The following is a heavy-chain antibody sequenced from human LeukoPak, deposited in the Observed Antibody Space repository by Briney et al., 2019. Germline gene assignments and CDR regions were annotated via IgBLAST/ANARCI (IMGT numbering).Heavy chain of an antibody. D-gene: IGHD3-10*02. J-gene: IGHJ6*04. CDR1: GFPFNSSS. CDR2: ISSSGSTI. Sequence: PGGSLRLSCVASGFPFNSSSMNWVRQAPGKGLEWVSYISSSGSTIYYADSVKGRFTISRDNAKNSLYLQMNSLRAEDTAVYYCAELGITMIGGVWGKGTTVTISS. V-gene: IGHV3-48*03. CDR3: AELGITMIGGV.